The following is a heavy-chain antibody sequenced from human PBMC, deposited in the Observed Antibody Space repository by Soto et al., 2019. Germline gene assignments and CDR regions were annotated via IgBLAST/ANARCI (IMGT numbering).Heavy chain of an antibody. CDR1: GFTVDDYD. CDR3: GQANSASIVGAIYY. Sequence: EVHLVESGGGSVQPGRSLGLSCVASGFTVDDYDMHWVRQDPGKGLEWVSSISWNSGSIEYAGSVSGRFIISRDNAKNYLYLQTDSLRPEDTALYYCGQANSASIVGAIYYWGQGTLVNRSS. V-gene: IGHV3-9*01. CDR2: ISWNSGSI. J-gene: IGHJ4*02. D-gene: IGHD1-26*01.